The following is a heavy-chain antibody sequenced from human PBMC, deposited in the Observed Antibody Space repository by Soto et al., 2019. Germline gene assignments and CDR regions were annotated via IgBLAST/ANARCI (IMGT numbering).Heavy chain of an antibody. J-gene: IGHJ4*02. D-gene: IGHD3-3*01. CDR3: ARRDTSGFLRYFDN. V-gene: IGHV1-69*06. CDR2: IVPNVGTV. Sequence: SVKVSCKASGGTLSSFINYPINWVRQAPGQGLEWMGGIVPNVGTVNYAQRFQGRVTITADKSTGTAYMEVSSPRSEDTALYYCARRDTSGFLRYFDNWGQGTLVTVSS. CDR1: GGTLSSFINYP.